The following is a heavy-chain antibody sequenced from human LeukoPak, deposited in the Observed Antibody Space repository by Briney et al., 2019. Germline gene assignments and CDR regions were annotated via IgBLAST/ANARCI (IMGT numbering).Heavy chain of an antibody. D-gene: IGHD2-2*01. CDR3: ARGVVVPAGVYYYYGMDV. J-gene: IGHJ6*02. V-gene: IGHV4-34*01. CDR1: GGSFSGYY. Sequence: SETLSLTCAVYGGSFSGYYWSWIRQPPGKGLEWTGEINHSGSTNYNPSLKSRVTISVDTSKNQFSLKLSSVTAADTAVYYCARGVVVPAGVYYYYGMDVWGQGTTVTVSS. CDR2: INHSGST.